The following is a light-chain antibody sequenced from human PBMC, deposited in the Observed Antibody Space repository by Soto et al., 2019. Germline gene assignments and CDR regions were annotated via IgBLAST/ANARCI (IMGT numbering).Light chain of an antibody. V-gene: IGLV2-8*01. CDR2: GVT. CDR3: SSYGGNNIYV. CDR1: SGDVGGYNY. Sequence: QSVLTQPPSASGSPGQSVTISCTGTSGDVGGYNYVSWYQQHPGKAPKLMIYGVTKRPSGVPDRFSASKSGNTASLTVSGLQAEDEADYYCSSYGGNNIYVFGSGTKVTVL. J-gene: IGLJ1*01.